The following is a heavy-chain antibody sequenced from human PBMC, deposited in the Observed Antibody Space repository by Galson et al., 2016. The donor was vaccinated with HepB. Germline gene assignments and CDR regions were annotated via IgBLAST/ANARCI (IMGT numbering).Heavy chain of an antibody. CDR1: GFTFSTYW. Sequence: SLRLSCAVSGFTFSTYWMNWVRQSPGKGLEWLGNIQPDGSAAYYVDSVRGRFTISRDNAKNSLYLQMHGLGAEDTAVYYCTRDARKETIDYWGQGTLVTVSS. CDR2: IQPDGSAA. CDR3: TRDARKETIDY. J-gene: IGHJ4*02. V-gene: IGHV3-7*03. D-gene: IGHD1-1*01.